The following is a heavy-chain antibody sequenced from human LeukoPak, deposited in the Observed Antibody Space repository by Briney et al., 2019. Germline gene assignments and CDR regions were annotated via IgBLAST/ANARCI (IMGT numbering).Heavy chain of an antibody. CDR1: GFTFNSYA. V-gene: IGHV3-48*01. J-gene: IGHJ4*02. Sequence: PGGSLRLSCAASGFTFNSYAFNWVRQAPGKGLEWVSYISSSSNVIYYTDSVKGRFTISRDNARNLLSLQMNGLRAEDTAVYYCARGDPIYDFWSGGDYWGQGSLVTVSS. D-gene: IGHD3-3*01. CDR3: ARGDPIYDFWSGGDY. CDR2: ISSSSNVI.